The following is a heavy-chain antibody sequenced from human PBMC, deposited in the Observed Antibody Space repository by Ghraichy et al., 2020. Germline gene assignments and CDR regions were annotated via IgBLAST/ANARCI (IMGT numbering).Heavy chain of an antibody. Sequence: TLSLTCAISGDSVSSNSVAWNWIRQSPSRGLEWLGRTYYRSKWYNDYAVSVKSRITINPDTSKNQFSLQLNSVTPEDTAVYYCAREPFYYDSSGTSDAFDIWGQGTMVTVSS. CDR3: AREPFYYDSSGTSDAFDI. CDR2: TYYRSKWYN. D-gene: IGHD3-22*01. V-gene: IGHV6-1*01. J-gene: IGHJ3*02. CDR1: GDSVSSNSVA.